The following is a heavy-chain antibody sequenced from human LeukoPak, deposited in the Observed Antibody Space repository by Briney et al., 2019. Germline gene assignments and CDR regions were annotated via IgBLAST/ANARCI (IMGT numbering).Heavy chain of an antibody. J-gene: IGHJ4*02. D-gene: IGHD5-18*01. CDR3: ARDARYSYGYNYFDY. CDR1: GFTFSNAW. V-gene: IGHV3-74*01. CDR2: INSDGSST. Sequence: GGSLRLSCAASGFTFSNAWMHWVRQAPGKGLVWVSRINSDGSSTSYADSVKGRFTISRDNAKNTLYLQMNSLRAEDTAVYYCARDARYSYGYNYFDYWGQGTLVTVSS.